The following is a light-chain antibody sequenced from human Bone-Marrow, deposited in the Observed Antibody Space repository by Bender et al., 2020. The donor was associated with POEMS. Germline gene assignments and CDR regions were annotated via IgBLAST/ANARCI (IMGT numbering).Light chain of an antibody. CDR3: VAWDDTLNGWV. Sequence: QSALTQPRSVSGSPGQSVTISCTGTSNDIGDYNYVSWYQQHPGKAPKLMIYDVSKRPSGVPDHFSGSMSGTSASLAISGLHSEDEADYYCVAWDDTLNGWVFGGGTKLTVL. CDR2: DVS. J-gene: IGLJ2*01. V-gene: IGLV2-11*01. CDR1: SNDIGDYNY.